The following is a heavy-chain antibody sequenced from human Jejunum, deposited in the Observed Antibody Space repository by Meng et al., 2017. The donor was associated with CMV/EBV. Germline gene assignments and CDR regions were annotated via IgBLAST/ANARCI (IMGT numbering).Heavy chain of an antibody. CDR1: GASISSSSYF. Sequence: VSGASISSSSYFWGLRRQPPGKGLEWIGTIYYSGSTYYNPSLKSRLTISVDTSKKQLYLNLSSVTAADTALYYCARELVGAQLIDYWGQGTLVTVSS. J-gene: IGHJ4*02. V-gene: IGHV4-39*07. CDR3: ARELVGAQLIDY. CDR2: IYYSGST. D-gene: IGHD1-26*01.